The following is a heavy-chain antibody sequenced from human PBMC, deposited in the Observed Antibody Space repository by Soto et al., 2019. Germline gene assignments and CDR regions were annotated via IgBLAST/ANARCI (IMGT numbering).Heavy chain of an antibody. CDR1: GGSISSSNW. J-gene: IGHJ6*02. V-gene: IGHV4-4*02. Sequence: SETLSLTCAVSGGSISSSNWWSWVRQPPGKGLEWIGEIYHSGSTNYNPSLKSRVTISVDKSKNQFSLKLSSVTAADTAVYYCARDRKSIAARRGTYYYYYYGMDVWGQGTTVTVSS. D-gene: IGHD6-6*01. CDR3: ARDRKSIAARRGTYYYYYYGMDV. CDR2: IYHSGST.